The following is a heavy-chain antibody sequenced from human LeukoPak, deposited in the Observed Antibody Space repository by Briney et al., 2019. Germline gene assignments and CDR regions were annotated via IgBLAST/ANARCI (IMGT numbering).Heavy chain of an antibody. V-gene: IGHV1-2*02. CDR2: SNPNSGGT. D-gene: IGHD2-2*01. CDR1: GYTFTVYD. J-gene: IGHJ4*02. Sequence: ASVKVSCKASGYTFTVYDMHWGRQAPGQGLEWMGWSNPNSGGTNYAQKFQGRVTMTRDTSISTAYMALSRLRSDATAVYYCASGLLVPAAFDYWGQGTLVTVSS. CDR3: ASGLLVPAAFDY.